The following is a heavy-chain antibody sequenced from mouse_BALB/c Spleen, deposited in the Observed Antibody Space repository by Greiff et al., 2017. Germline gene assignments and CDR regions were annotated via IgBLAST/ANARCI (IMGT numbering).Heavy chain of an antibody. D-gene: IGHD1-1*01. CDR3: NANGYYGSSPYAMDY. Sequence: EVQLHQSGAELVRSGASVKLSCTASGFNIKDYYMHWVKQRPEQGLEWIGWIDPGNGDTEYAPKFQGKATMTADTSSNTAYLQLSSLTSEDTAVYYCNANGYYGSSPYAMDYWGQGTSVTVSS. CDR1: GFNIKDYY. V-gene: IGHV14-4*02. CDR2: IDPGNGDT. J-gene: IGHJ4*01.